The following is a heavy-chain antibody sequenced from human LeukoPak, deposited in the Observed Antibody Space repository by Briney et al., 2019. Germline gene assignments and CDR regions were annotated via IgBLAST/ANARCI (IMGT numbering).Heavy chain of an antibody. CDR3: ARGGAARPDY. CDR2: ISSGGGII. CDR1: GFTFSSYW. Sequence: GGSLRLSCAASGFTFSSYWMNWVRQAPGKGLEWVSYISSGGGIIQYADSVKGRFTISRDSVRSSLYLQVNSLRVEDTAIYYCARGGAARPDYWGQGTLVTVSS. J-gene: IGHJ4*02. V-gene: IGHV3-48*01. D-gene: IGHD6-6*01.